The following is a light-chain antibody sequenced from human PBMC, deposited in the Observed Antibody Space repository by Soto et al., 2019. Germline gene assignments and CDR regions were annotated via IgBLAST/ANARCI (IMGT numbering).Light chain of an antibody. CDR2: GAS. Sequence: EIVMTQSPATLSVSPGERATLSCRASQSVSRYLAWYQQKPGQAPRLLIYGASTRAAGIPARFSGGGSGTEFTLTISSLQSEDFVVYYCQQYNNWPPYPLFGPGTRVDLK. CDR1: QSVSRY. V-gene: IGKV3-15*01. CDR3: QQYNNWPPYPL. J-gene: IGKJ3*01.